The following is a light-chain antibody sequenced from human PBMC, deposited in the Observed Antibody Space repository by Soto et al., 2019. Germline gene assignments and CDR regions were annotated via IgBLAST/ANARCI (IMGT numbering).Light chain of an antibody. V-gene: IGLV2-14*01. Sequence: QSALTQPASVSGSPGQSITISCTGTSSDVGGYNYVSWYQQHPGKAPKLMIYDVNTWPSGVSNRFSGSKSGNTASLTISGLQAEDEADYYCSSYTSSISFGGGTKLTVL. CDR3: SSYTSSIS. CDR2: DVN. J-gene: IGLJ2*01. CDR1: SSDVGGYNY.